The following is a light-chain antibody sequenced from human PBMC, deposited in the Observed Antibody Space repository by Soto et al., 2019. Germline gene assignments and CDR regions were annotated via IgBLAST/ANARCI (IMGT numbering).Light chain of an antibody. Sequence: QSALTQPPSASGSFGQSVTISCTGTSSDVGGYNYVSWYQQHPGKAPKLMIYEVSERPSVVPDRFSGSKSGNTASLTVSGFQADDEADYYCSSYSGTNYHYVFGTGTKVTVL. CDR2: EVS. CDR3: SSYSGTNYHYV. CDR1: SSDVGGYNY. V-gene: IGLV2-8*01. J-gene: IGLJ1*01.